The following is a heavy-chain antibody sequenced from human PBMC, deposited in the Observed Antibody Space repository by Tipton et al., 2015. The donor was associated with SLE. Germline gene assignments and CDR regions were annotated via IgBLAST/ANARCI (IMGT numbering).Heavy chain of an antibody. CDR3: ATASSSLRGYYYYYMDV. D-gene: IGHD2-2*01. V-gene: IGHV4-39*07. CDR1: GGSIITSSFY. Sequence: TLSLTCNVSGGSIITSSFYWGWFRQPPGKRLEWIGCIYYSGSTYYHPSLRSGVTISVDTSKNQFSLKLSSVTAADTAVYYCATASSSLRGYYYYYMDVWGKVSTVTVSS. J-gene: IGHJ6*03. CDR2: IYYSGST.